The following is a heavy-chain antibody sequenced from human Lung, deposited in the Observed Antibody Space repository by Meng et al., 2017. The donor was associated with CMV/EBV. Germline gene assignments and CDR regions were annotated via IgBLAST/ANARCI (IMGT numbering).Heavy chain of an antibody. CDR3: ARRRGGSGHDC. Sequence: QRQAWGPGLVKPSETLSLTCTVSGGSISSNGYSWDWVRQPPGKGLEWIGAIYHSGSTSYNPSLQSRVTMFVDTSKNQFSLMLTSVTATDTAVYYCARRRGGSGHDCWGQGTLVTSPQ. CDR2: IYHSGST. J-gene: IGHJ4*02. D-gene: IGHD3-10*01. CDR1: GGSISSNGYS. V-gene: IGHV4-39*01.